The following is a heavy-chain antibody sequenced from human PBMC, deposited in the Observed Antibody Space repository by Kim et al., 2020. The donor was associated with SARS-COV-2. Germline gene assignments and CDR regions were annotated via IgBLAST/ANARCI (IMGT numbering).Heavy chain of an antibody. D-gene: IGHD3-10*01. CDR3: AKALRGVNPYDY. V-gene: IGHV3-23*01. J-gene: IGHJ4*02. Sequence: YSADSVKCRFTISRDNSKTTLYLQLNSLRAEYTAVYYCAKALRGVNPYDYCGQGSLVTVSS.